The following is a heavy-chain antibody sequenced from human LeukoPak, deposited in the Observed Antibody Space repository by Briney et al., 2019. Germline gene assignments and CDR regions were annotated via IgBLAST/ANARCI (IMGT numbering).Heavy chain of an antibody. D-gene: IGHD2-21*01. CDR1: GFIFSNYA. CDR3: AKASCVSTADAVL. CDR2: LRGDGET. J-gene: IGHJ4*02. Sequence: GGSLRLSCVASGFIFSNYAMSWVRQAPARELEWVSSLRGDGETFYADSVKGRFTLSRDESRNTVYLHLNILRVEDTAIYYCAKASCVSTADAVLWGQGTVVTVT. V-gene: IGHV3-23*01.